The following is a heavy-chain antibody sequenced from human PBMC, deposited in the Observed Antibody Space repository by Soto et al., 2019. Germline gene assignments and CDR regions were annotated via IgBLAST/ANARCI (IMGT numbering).Heavy chain of an antibody. CDR1: GGSFSGYY. CDR3: ASDKGGSCSGGSCYGLDV. Sequence: SETLSLTCAVYGGSFSGYYWSWIRQPPGKGLEWIGEINHSGSTNYNPSLKSRVTISVDTSKNQFSLKLSSVTAADTAVYYCASDKGGSCSGGSCYGLDVWGQGTTVTVSS. D-gene: IGHD2-15*01. J-gene: IGHJ6*02. CDR2: INHSGST. V-gene: IGHV4-34*01.